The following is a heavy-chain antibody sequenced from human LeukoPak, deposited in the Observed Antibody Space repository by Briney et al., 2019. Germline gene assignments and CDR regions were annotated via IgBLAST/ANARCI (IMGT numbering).Heavy chain of an antibody. CDR3: AKDLRSSGYVDY. CDR2: ISYDGSNK. J-gene: IGHJ4*02. Sequence: GGSLRLSCAASGFTFSSYGMHWVRQAQGKGLEWVAVISYDGSNKYYADSVKGRFTISRDNSKNTLYLQMNSLRAEDTAVYYCAKDLRSSGYVDYWGQGTLVTVSS. D-gene: IGHD6-19*01. V-gene: IGHV3-30*18. CDR1: GFTFSSYG.